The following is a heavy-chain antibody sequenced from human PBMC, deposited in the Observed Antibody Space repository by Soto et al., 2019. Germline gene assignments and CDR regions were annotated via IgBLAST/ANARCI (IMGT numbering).Heavy chain of an antibody. CDR1: GFTFSSFW. V-gene: IGHV3-7*01. J-gene: IGHJ4*02. CDR3: SRSLNS. CDR2: ISPDGSEK. Sequence: LSCAASGFTFSSFWMDWVRQPPGKGLEWVANISPDGSEKHYVDSVKGRFTISRDNARNSLYLQMRSLTAEDSALYYCSRSLNSWGQGTRVTVSS.